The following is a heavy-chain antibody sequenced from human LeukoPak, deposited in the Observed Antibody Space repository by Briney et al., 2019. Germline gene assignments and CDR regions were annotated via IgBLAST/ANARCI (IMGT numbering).Heavy chain of an antibody. J-gene: IGHJ4*02. V-gene: IGHV4-39*01. CDR3: ARLSRSYDYFSFDN. CDR1: APSISSSSYY. Sequence: TPSQCLSLACTLAAPSISSSSYYCGRLRQPPWNGLGRSMSSYYSTSTSYNPTLQTRVTISVDTSKHKFSLKLSSVTAADTALSYSARLSRSYDYFSFDNWGQGTLVTVSS. CDR2: SYYSTST. D-gene: IGHD5-12*01.